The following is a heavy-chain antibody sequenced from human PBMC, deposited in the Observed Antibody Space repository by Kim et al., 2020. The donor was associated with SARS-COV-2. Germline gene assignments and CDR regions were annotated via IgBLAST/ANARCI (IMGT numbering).Heavy chain of an antibody. V-gene: IGHV3-48*03. Sequence: GGSLRLSCAVSGFTFSSYEMNWVRQAPGKGLEWISYIAAGGTTIYYADSVKGRFTISRDNAKNSLYLQMNSLRAGYTAVYYCARGHFNYDYVWGSYRYPEFDCWGQGALVTVSS. J-gene: IGHJ4*02. D-gene: IGHD3-16*02. CDR2: IAAGGTTI. CDR1: GFTFSSYE. CDR3: ARGHFNYDYVWGSYRYPEFDC.